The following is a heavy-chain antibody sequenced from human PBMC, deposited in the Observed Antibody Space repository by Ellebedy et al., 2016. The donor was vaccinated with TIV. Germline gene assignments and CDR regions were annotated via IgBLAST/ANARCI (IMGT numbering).Heavy chain of an antibody. J-gene: IGHJ4*02. CDR1: GGPISGSDYY. D-gene: IGHD3-10*01. V-gene: IGHV4-39*01. CDR3: ARRNFYDNNNWPMYYFDS. CDR2: IYYTGTT. Sequence: SETLSLTCTVSGGPISGSDYYWAWIRQPPGTGLEWIGSIYYTGTTYYNLSLKSRVTISVDTSKNQFSLKLSSVTAADTAVYYCARRNFYDNNNWPMYYFDSWGQGALVTVSS.